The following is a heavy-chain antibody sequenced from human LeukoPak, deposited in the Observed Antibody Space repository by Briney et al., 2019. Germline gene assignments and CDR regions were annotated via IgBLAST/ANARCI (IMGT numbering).Heavy chain of an antibody. CDR1: GFTFSSYA. D-gene: IGHD6-13*01. V-gene: IGHV3-23*01. CDR3: AKLRVTAAVSY. CDR2: ISVSGSST. J-gene: IGHJ4*02. Sequence: GGSLRLSCAASGFTFSSYAMSWVRQAPGKGLGWVSSISVSGSSTSYADSVKGRFTISRDNSKNTLFLQMNSLRAEDTAVYYCAKLRVTAAVSYWGQGTLVTVSS.